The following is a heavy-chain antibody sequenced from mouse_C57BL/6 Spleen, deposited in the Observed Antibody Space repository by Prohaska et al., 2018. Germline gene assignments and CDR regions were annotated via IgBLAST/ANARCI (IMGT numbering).Heavy chain of an antibody. V-gene: IGHV1-4*01. Sequence: GQGLEWIGYINPSSGYTKYNQKFKDKATLTADKSSSTAYMQLSSLTSEDTAVYYCARFHYYGSSYWYFDVWGTGTTVTVSS. D-gene: IGHD1-1*01. CDR2: INPSSGYT. J-gene: IGHJ1*03. CDR3: ARFHYYGSSYWYFDV.